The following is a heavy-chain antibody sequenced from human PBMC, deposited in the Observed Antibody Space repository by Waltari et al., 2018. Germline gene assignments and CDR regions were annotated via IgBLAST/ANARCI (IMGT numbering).Heavy chain of an antibody. Sequence: EVQLVESGGGLVQPGGSLRLSCAASGFTFSSYWMHWVRQAPGKGLVWVSRIKSDGSSTSYADSVKGRFTIARDNAKNTLYLQMNSLRAEDTAVYYCAREYSSSWYAFYGMDVWGQGTTVTVSS. V-gene: IGHV3-74*01. CDR1: GFTFSSYW. D-gene: IGHD6-13*01. CDR3: AREYSSSWYAFYGMDV. J-gene: IGHJ6*02. CDR2: IKSDGSST.